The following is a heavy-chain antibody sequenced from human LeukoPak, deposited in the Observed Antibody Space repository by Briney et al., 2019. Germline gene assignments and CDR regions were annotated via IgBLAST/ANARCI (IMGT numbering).Heavy chain of an antibody. V-gene: IGHV1-8*01. Sequence: ASVKVSCKASGYTFTRYDINWVRQATGQGLEWMGWMNPNSGNTGYAQKFQGRVTMTRNTSISTAYMELSSLRSEDTAVYYCARGYFHYYDSSGYHVWGQGTLVTVSS. D-gene: IGHD3-22*01. CDR3: ARGYFHYYDSSGYHV. CDR1: GYTFTRYD. CDR2: MNPNSGNT. J-gene: IGHJ4*02.